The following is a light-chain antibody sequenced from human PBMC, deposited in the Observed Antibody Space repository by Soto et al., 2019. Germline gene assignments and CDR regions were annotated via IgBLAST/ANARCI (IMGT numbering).Light chain of an antibody. CDR1: SSDVGDYEH. J-gene: IGLJ3*02. Sequence: QSALTQPPSVSGSPGQSVTISCTVTSSDVGDYEHVSWYQQAPGTAPKLIIFDVTNRPSGVPDRFSGSKSGNTPSLTIFGLQAEDEADYCSLYTSSSTWVFGGGTKVTVL. V-gene: IGLV2-18*01. CDR3: SLYTSSSTWV. CDR2: DVT.